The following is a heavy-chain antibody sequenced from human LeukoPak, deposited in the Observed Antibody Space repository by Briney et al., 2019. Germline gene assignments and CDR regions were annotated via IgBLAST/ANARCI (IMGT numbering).Heavy chain of an antibody. Sequence: KGSRDGFAGCWMGWVRELIWEVVELLGIVYPDDSDTRYSPSFQGQVTISADESINTAYLQWSGLKASDTAIYYCARRDGYNHVDYWGQGTLVTVSS. D-gene: IGHD5-24*01. CDR1: RDGFAGCW. CDR3: ARRDGYNHVDY. J-gene: IGHJ4*02. V-gene: IGHV5-51*01. CDR2: VYPDDSDT.